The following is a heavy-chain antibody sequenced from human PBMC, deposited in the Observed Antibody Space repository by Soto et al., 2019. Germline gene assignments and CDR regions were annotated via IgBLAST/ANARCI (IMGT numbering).Heavy chain of an antibody. J-gene: IGHJ4*01. CDR1: GDSVSSNSAA. CDR3: AKEGGAPGLFDY. Sequence: QSQTLSLTCAISGDSVSSNSAAWNWIRQSPSRGLEWLGRTYYRSKWYNGYAVSVKSRITINPDTSKNQFSLQLNSVTPEYTAVYYCAKEGGAPGLFDYWGQGTLVTVSS. CDR2: TYYRSKWYN. D-gene: IGHD1-26*01. V-gene: IGHV6-1*01.